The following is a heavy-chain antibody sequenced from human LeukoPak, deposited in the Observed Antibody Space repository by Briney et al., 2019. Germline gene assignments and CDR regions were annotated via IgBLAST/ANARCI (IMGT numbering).Heavy chain of an antibody. CDR2: ISGSGGST. J-gene: IGHJ4*02. Sequence: GGSLRLSCAASGFTFSSNAMSWVRQAPGKGLEWVSAISGSGGSTYYADSVKGRFTISRDNSKNTLYLQMNSLRAEDTAVYYCAMNLAYSGSYRFFDYWGQGTLVTVSS. CDR1: GFTFSSNA. D-gene: IGHD1-26*01. V-gene: IGHV3-23*01. CDR3: AMNLAYSGSYRFFDY.